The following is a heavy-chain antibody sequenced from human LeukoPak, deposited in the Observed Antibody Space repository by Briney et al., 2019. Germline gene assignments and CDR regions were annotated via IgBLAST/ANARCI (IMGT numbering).Heavy chain of an antibody. CDR2: IYYSGST. V-gene: IGHV4-59*12. D-gene: IGHD2-2*02. CDR1: GGSITSYY. Sequence: SETLSLTCTVSGGSITSYYWSWIRQPPGKGLEWIGYIYYSGSTNYNPSLKSRVTISVDTSKNQFSLKLSSVTAADTAVYYCARGGHCSSTGCYKYYFDYWGQGTLVTVSS. J-gene: IGHJ4*02. CDR3: ARGGHCSSTGCYKYYFDY.